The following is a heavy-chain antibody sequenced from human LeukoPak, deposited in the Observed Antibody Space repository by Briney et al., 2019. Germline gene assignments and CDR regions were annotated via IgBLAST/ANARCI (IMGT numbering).Heavy chain of an antibody. CDR1: GGSISSSSYY. V-gene: IGHV4-39*01. CDR2: MYSSGST. D-gene: IGHD3-9*01. Sequence: SETLSLTCTVSGGSISSSSYYWGWIRQPPGNGLEWIGSMYSSGSTYYNPSLKSRVTISVDTSKNQFSLKLSSVTAADTAVYYCARRTILTGSDYWGQGTLVTVSS. J-gene: IGHJ4*02. CDR3: ARRTILTGSDY.